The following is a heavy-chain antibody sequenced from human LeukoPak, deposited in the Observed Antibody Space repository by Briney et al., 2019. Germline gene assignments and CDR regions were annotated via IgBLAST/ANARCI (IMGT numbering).Heavy chain of an antibody. CDR2: ISSSSSYI. V-gene: IGHV3-21*01. CDR3: ASGSNLEAFDI. D-gene: IGHD1-1*01. Sequence: AGGSLRLSCAASGFTFSSYSMNWVRQAPGKGLEWVSSISSSSSYIYYADSVKGRFTISRDNAKNSLYLQMNSLRAEDTAVYHCASGSNLEAFDIWGQGTMVTVSS. J-gene: IGHJ3*02. CDR1: GFTFSSYS.